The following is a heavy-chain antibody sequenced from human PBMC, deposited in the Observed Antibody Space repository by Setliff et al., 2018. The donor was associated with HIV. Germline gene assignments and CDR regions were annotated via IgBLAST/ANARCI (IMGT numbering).Heavy chain of an antibody. J-gene: IGHJ5*01. CDR2: ISWNSDTM. Sequence: PGGSLRLSCAASGFTFHDYAMHWVRQVPGKGLEWVSGISWNSDTMAYADSVKGRFSISRDNAKNSLYLQMNSLRAEDTALYYCARPLLRTNPVYGILGNWFDSWGRGTLVTVSS. CDR1: GFTFHDYA. D-gene: IGHD2-8*01. CDR3: ARPLLRTNPVYGILGNWFDS. V-gene: IGHV3-9*01.